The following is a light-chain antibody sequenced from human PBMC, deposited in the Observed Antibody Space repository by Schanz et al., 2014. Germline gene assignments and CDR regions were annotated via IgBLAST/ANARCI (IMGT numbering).Light chain of an antibody. CDR2: DAS. J-gene: IGKJ1*01. V-gene: IGKV3-11*01. Sequence: EIVLTQSPDTLSLSPGERATLSCRASQSVDKSLAWYQQKPGQAPRLLIYDASNRATGIPARFSGSGSGADCTLSXXRLXXXXFAVYYCQQYGMTFGQGTKVEVK. CDR3: QQYGMT. CDR1: QSVDKS.